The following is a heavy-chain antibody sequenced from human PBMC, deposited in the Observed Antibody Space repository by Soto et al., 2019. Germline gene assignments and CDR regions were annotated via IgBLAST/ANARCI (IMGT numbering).Heavy chain of an antibody. CDR3: ARHTYYDFCSGYYS. CDR1: GGSISSYY. CDR2: IYYSGST. D-gene: IGHD3-3*01. J-gene: IGHJ4*02. Sequence: PSETLSLTCTVSGGSISSYYWSWIRQPPGKGLEWIGYIYYSGSTNYNPSLKSRVTISVDTSKNQFSLKLSSVTAADTAVYYCARHTYYDFCSGYYSWGQGTLVTVSS. V-gene: IGHV4-59*08.